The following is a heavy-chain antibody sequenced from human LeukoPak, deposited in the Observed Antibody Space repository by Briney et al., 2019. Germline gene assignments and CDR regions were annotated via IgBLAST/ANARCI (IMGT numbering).Heavy chain of an antibody. CDR2: IRYDASNK. Sequence: TGGSLRLSCAASGFTFSDYGMHWVRQAPGKGLEWVALIRYDASNKYYADSVKGRFTISRDNSKNTLYVQMNSLRVEDTAAYYCAKDDSSSWSDYYYYYYMDVWGKGTTVTVSS. V-gene: IGHV3-30*02. D-gene: IGHD6-13*01. J-gene: IGHJ6*03. CDR3: AKDDSSSWSDYYYYYYMDV. CDR1: GFTFSDYG.